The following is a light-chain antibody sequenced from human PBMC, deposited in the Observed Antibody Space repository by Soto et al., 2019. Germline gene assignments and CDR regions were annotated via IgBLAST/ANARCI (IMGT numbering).Light chain of an antibody. V-gene: IGLV2-23*01. CDR1: SSDVGNYNL. CDR2: EGN. Sequence: QSVLTQPASVSGSPGQSITISCTGTSSDVGNYNLVSWYQQHPGKVPKLILYEGNKRPSGVSNRFSGSKSGNTASLTISGLQAEDEADYYCCSYAGSGLFGGWTKLTVL. J-gene: IGLJ2*01. CDR3: CSYAGSGL.